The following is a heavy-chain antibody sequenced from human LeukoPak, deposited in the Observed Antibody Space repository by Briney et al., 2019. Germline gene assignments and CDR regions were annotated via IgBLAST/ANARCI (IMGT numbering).Heavy chain of an antibody. CDR2: IYHSGST. J-gene: IGHJ4*02. D-gene: IGHD3-10*01. Sequence: SQTLSLTCAVSGDSLSSGGYSWSWIRQPPGKGLEWIGYIYHSGSTYYNPSLKSRVTISVDRSKNQFSLKLRSVTAADTAVYYCARGGDYGSGSYYYWGQGTLVTVSS. V-gene: IGHV4-30-2*01. CDR1: GDSLSSGGYS. CDR3: ARGGDYGSGSYYY.